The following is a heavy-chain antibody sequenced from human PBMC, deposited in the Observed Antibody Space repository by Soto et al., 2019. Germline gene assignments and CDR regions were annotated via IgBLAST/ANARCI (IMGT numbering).Heavy chain of an antibody. V-gene: IGHV1-8*01. Sequence: EWMGWMIPNSGNTGYAQKFQGRVTMTRNTSISTAYMELSSLRSEDTAVYYCARTLYGDNVDYWGQGTLVTVSS. CDR2: MIPNSGNT. D-gene: IGHD4-17*01. CDR3: ARTLYGDNVDY. J-gene: IGHJ4*02.